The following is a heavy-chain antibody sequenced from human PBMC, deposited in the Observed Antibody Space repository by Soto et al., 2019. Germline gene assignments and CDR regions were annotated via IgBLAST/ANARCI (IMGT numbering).Heavy chain of an antibody. V-gene: IGHV4-59*01. CDR1: GGSISNYY. CDR2: ISYSGST. D-gene: IGHD3-3*01. Sequence: SETLSLTCSVSGGSISNYYWSWIRQPPGKGLEWIGYISYSGSTNYNPSLKSRLTISIDTSKNQISLKLSSVTAADTAVYYCARDLGPYYDFQFGWFDPWGQGTLVTVSS. CDR3: ARDLGPYYDFQFGWFDP. J-gene: IGHJ5*02.